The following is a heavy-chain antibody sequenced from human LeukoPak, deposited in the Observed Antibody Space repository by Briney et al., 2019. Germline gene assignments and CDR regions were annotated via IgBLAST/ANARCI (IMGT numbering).Heavy chain of an antibody. CDR3: TKASRATGYYMDV. V-gene: IGHV3-23*01. CDR2: ISGSGDST. J-gene: IGHJ6*03. Sequence: GGSLRLSCAAPGFTFSSYAMNWVRQAPEKGLEWVSTISGSGDSTHYADSVKGRFTISRDNSENTLCLQMTSLRAEDTAIYYCTKASRATGYYMDVWGKGTTVSVSS. CDR1: GFTFSSYA. D-gene: IGHD5-24*01.